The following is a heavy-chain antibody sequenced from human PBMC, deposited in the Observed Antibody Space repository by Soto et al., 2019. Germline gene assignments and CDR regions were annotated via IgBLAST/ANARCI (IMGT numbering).Heavy chain of an antibody. D-gene: IGHD6-25*01. CDR1: GFTFNTNA. CDR3: TKDTGYLSMDA. Sequence: QPGGSLRLSCAASGFTFNTNAMSWVRQAPGKGLEWVSSISGTGSRTYYAASVKGRFTIARDNSKNTVSLQMNNLRAEDTGLYYCTKDTGYLSMDAWGQGTTVTVS. J-gene: IGHJ6*02. CDR2: ISGTGSRT. V-gene: IGHV3-23*01.